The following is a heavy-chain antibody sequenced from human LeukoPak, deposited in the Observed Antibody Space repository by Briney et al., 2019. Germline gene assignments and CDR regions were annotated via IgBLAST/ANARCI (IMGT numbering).Heavy chain of an antibody. Sequence: GGSLRLSCAAPGFTFSSYAMSWVRQAPGKGLEWVSAISGSGGSTYYADSVKGRFTISRDNSKNTLYLQMNSLRAEDTAVYYCAKDYDIYYYYGMDVWGQGTTVTVSS. V-gene: IGHV3-23*01. D-gene: IGHD5-12*01. CDR3: AKDYDIYYYYGMDV. J-gene: IGHJ6*02. CDR2: ISGSGGST. CDR1: GFTFSSYA.